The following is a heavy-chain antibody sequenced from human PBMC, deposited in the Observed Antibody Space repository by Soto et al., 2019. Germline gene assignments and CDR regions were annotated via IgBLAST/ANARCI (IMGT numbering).Heavy chain of an antibody. CDR1: GGSISSCGYS. D-gene: IGHD3-9*01. CDR2: IYHSGST. Sequence: PSETLSLTCAVSGGSISSCGYSWSWIRQPPGKGLEWIGYIYHSGSTYYNPSLKSRVTISVDRSKNQFSLKLSSVTAADTAVYYCARLKTYDILSKSDYWGQGSLVTVSS. CDR3: ARLKTYDILSKSDY. J-gene: IGHJ4*02. V-gene: IGHV4-30-2*01.